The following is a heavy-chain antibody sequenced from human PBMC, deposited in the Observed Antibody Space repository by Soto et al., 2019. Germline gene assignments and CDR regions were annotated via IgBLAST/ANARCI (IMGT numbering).Heavy chain of an antibody. CDR2: IIHIFGTA. D-gene: IGHD3-3*01. V-gene: IGHV1-69*13. J-gene: IGHJ4*02. CDR3: AAVVGKDMYYDFWSGSFDY. CDR1: GGTFSSYA. Sequence: GASVKVSCKASGGTFSSYAISWVRQAPGQGLEWMGGIIHIFGTANYAQKFQGRVTITADESTSTAYMELSSLRSEDTEVYYCAAVVGKDMYYDFWSGSFDYWGQGTLVTVSS.